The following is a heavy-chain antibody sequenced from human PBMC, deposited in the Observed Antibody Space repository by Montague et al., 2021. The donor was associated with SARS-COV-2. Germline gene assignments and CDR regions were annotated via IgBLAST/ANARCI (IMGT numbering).Heavy chain of an antibody. Sequence: SETLSLTCTVSGGSISSSSYYWGWIRQPPGKGLEWIGGIHYSGSTYYNPSLKSRVTISVDTSKKHFSLKLSSVTAADTAVYFCAAQSSGGYCSSSSCYVWCDPWGQGTLVTVSS. CDR1: GGSISSSSYY. CDR2: IHYSGST. J-gene: IGHJ5*02. CDR3: AAQSSGGYCSSSSCYVWCDP. D-gene: IGHD2-2*01. V-gene: IGHV4-39*01.